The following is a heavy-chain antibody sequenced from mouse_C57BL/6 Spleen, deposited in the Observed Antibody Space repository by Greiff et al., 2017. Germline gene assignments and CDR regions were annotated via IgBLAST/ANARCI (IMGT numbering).Heavy chain of an antibody. CDR1: GYTFTDYY. CDR2: IYPGSGNT. CDR3: ARYYGSSYGYFDV. D-gene: IGHD1-1*01. V-gene: IGHV1-76*01. J-gene: IGHJ1*03. Sequence: QVQLQQSGAELVRPGASVKLSCKASGYTFTDYYINWVKQRPGQGLEWIARIYPGSGNTYYNEKFKGKATLTAEKSSSTAYMQLSGLTSEDSAVYFCARYYGSSYGYFDVWGTGTTVTVSS.